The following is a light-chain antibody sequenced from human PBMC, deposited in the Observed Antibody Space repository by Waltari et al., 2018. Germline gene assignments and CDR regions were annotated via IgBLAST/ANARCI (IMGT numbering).Light chain of an antibody. V-gene: IGLV7-43*01. Sequence: QTVVTQEPSLTVSPGGTVTLTCASSTGAVTSDYIPNWFQQKPGQAPRSLIFGTNNRHSWTPARFSGSLLGGKAALTLSGVRPEDEADYYCLLYFGDAGVFGGGTKLTVL. CDR3: LLYFGDAGV. J-gene: IGLJ3*02. CDR1: TGAVTSDYI. CDR2: GTN.